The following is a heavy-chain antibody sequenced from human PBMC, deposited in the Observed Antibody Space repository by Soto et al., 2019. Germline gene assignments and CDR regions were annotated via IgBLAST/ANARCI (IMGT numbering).Heavy chain of an antibody. Sequence: ASVKVSCKASGYTFTGYYMHWVRQAPGQGLEWMGWINPNSGGTNYAQKFQGWVTMTRDTSISTAYMELSRLRSDDTAVYYCASDGRYYGSGTRYYYYYGMDVWGQGTTVTVSS. CDR3: ASDGRYYGSGTRYYYYYGMDV. V-gene: IGHV1-2*04. D-gene: IGHD3-10*01. CDR2: INPNSGGT. CDR1: GYTFTGYY. J-gene: IGHJ6*02.